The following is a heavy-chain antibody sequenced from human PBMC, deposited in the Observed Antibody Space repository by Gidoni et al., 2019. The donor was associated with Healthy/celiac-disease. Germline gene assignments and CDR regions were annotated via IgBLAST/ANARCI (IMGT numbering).Heavy chain of an antibody. D-gene: IGHD3-9*01. J-gene: IGHJ4*02. CDR3: ARVKITPYILTGSFDY. CDR1: GFTSRRYW. Sequence: EVQLVESGGGFVQPGGSLRLSCAASGFTSRRYWMHWVSQAPGKGLVWVSRINSDGSRTSYADSVKGRFTISRDNAKNTLYLQMNSLRAEDTAVYYCARVKITPYILTGSFDYWGQGTLVTVSS. V-gene: IGHV3-74*01. CDR2: INSDGSRT.